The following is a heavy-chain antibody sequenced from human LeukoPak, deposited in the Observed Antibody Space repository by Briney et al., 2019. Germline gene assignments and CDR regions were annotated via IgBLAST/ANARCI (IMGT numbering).Heavy chain of an antibody. CDR1: GGSISSYY. J-gene: IGHJ4*02. Sequence: SETLSLTCTASGGSISSYYWSWIRQPPGKGLEWIWYIYYSGSTNYNPPLKSRVTISVDTSKNQFSLKLSSVTAADTAVYYCARVRGLIKNCSGGSCYYDYWGQGTLVTVSS. CDR2: IYYSGST. D-gene: IGHD2-15*01. CDR3: ARVRGLIKNCSGGSCYYDY. V-gene: IGHV4-59*01.